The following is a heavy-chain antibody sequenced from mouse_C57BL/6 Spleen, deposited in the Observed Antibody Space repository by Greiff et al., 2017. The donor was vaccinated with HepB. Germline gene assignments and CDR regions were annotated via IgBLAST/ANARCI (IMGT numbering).Heavy chain of an antibody. CDR1: GYTFTSYG. Sequence: VKLQESGAELARPGASVKLSCKASGYTFTSYGISWVKQRTGQGLEWIGEIYPRSGNTYYNEKFKGKATLTADKSSSTAYMELRSLTSEDSAVYFCARDALYDGYSYAMDYWGQGTSVTVSS. D-gene: IGHD2-3*01. CDR2: IYPRSGNT. V-gene: IGHV1-81*01. J-gene: IGHJ4*01. CDR3: ARDALYDGYSYAMDY.